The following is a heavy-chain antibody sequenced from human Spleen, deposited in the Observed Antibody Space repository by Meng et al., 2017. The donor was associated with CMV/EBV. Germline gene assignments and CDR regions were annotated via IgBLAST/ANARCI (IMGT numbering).Heavy chain of an antibody. CDR2: IQFDGSNK. CDR3: AKDYTSGWSRGRRIYSFYYYAMDV. V-gene: IGHV3-30*02. CDR1: GFTFISYG. J-gene: IGHJ6*02. Sequence: GGSLRLSFAASGFTFISYGRHWVRQAAGKGLEWLAFIQFDGSNKKYSDSVKGQFIISRDNSKNTLFLQMASLRSEDTAVYFCAKDYTSGWSRGRRIYSFYYYAMDVWGQGTTVTVSS. D-gene: IGHD6-19*01.